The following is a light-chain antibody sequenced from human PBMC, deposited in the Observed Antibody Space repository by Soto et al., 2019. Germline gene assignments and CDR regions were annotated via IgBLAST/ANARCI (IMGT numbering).Light chain of an antibody. V-gene: IGKV3-15*01. J-gene: IGKJ5*01. CDR1: QSVSSN. Sequence: EIEMTQSPATLSVSPGERATLSCRASQSVSSNLAWYQQKPGQAPRLLIYGASTRATGIPARFSGSGSGTEFTLTISSLQSEDFAVYYCQQYNNWPPLITFGQGTRLEIK. CDR2: GAS. CDR3: QQYNNWPPLIT.